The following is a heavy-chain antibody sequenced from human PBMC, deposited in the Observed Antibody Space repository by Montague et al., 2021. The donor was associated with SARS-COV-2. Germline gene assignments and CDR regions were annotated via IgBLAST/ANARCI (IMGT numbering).Heavy chain of an antibody. V-gene: IGHV2-5*02. D-gene: IGHD6-19*01. Sequence: PALVKPTQTLTLTCTFSGFSLSTSGVRVGWIRQPPGKALEWLALIYWDDDKRYSPSLKSRLTITKDTSKNQVVLTMTNMVPVDTATYYCAHTLMQWLTPLSCDYWGQGTLVTVSS. CDR3: AHTLMQWLTPLSCDY. J-gene: IGHJ4*02. CDR1: GFSLSTSGVR. CDR2: IYWDDDK.